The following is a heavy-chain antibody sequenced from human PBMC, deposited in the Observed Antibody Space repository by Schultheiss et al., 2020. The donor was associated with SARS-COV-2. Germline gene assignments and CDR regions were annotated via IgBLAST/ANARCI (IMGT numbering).Heavy chain of an antibody. CDR3: AKDVGAVASLFEH. CDR2: IDASGRNT. CDR1: GFSFDDYA. V-gene: IGHV3-23*01. Sequence: GESLKISCAASGFSFDDYAMHWVRQAPGKGLDWVSTIDASGRNTHYADSVKGRFTISRDNSKNTLWLQMNSLRDEDTALYYCAKDVGAVASLFEHWGQGTLVTVSS. J-gene: IGHJ4*02. D-gene: IGHD3-16*01.